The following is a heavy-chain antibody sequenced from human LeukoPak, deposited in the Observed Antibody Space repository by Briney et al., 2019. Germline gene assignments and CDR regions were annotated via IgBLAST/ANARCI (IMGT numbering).Heavy chain of an antibody. CDR2: IYYSGST. V-gene: IGHV4-59*08. CDR1: GGSISSHY. Sequence: SETLSLTCTVSGGSISSHYWSWIRQPPGKGLEWIGYIYYSGSTNYNPSLKSRVTISVDTSKNQFSLKLSSVTAADTAVYYCARHGISSSWSNYFDYRGQGTLVTVSS. CDR3: ARHGISSSWSNYFDY. D-gene: IGHD6-13*01. J-gene: IGHJ4*02.